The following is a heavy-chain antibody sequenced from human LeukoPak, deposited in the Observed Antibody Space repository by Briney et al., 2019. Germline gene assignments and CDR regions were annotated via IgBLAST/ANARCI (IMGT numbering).Heavy chain of an antibody. V-gene: IGHV3-48*03. CDR2: ISSRSEAI. CDR1: EFTFSNYH. D-gene: IGHD2-2*01. J-gene: IGHJ4*02. CDR3: TSDGGHGYAMDF. Sequence: GGSLRLSCAASEFTFSNYHMNWVRQAPGKGLEWVSYISSRSEAIYYADSVKGRFTIFRDNGKSSLYLQMNRLRAEDTAVYYCTSDGGHGYAMDFWGQGTLVTVSS.